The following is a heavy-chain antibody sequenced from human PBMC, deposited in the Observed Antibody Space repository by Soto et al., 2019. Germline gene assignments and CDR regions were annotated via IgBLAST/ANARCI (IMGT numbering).Heavy chain of an antibody. J-gene: IGHJ5*02. Sequence: GASVKVSCKASGYTLNRYIISWVRKAPGQGLEWMGWISAYNGNTNYAQKLQGRVTMTTDTSTSTAYMELRSLRSDDTAVYYCARVTDVVVPAARFTPSNWFDPWGQGSLVTVSS. D-gene: IGHD2-2*01. CDR1: GYTLNRYI. CDR2: ISAYNGNT. V-gene: IGHV1-18*01. CDR3: ARVTDVVVPAARFTPSNWFDP.